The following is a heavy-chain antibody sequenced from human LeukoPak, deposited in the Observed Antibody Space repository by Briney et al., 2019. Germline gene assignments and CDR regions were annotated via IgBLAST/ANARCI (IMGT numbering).Heavy chain of an antibody. CDR3: AKAISVVVVAATPYFDY. V-gene: IGHV3-23*01. CDR2: ISGSGGST. Sequence: GGSLRLSCAASGFTFSSYAMSWVRQAPGKGLEWVSAISGSGGSTYYADSVKGQFTISRDNTKNTLYLQMNSLRAEDTAVYYCAKAISVVVVAATPYFDYWGQGTLVTVS. J-gene: IGHJ4*02. D-gene: IGHD2-15*01. CDR1: GFTFSSYA.